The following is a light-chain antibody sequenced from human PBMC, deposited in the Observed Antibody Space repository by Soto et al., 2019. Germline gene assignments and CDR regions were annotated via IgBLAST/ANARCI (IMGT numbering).Light chain of an antibody. V-gene: IGLV8-61*01. CDR1: SGSVSTTYY. CDR2: STD. J-gene: IGLJ2*01. CDR3: VLYMGGGISV. Sequence: QTVVTQEPSFSVSPGGTVTLTCGLTSGSVSTTYYPSWYQQTPGQAPRTLIYSTDTRSSGVPDRFSGSILGNKAALTITGPQADDECDYYCVLYMGGGISVFGGGTKLTVL.